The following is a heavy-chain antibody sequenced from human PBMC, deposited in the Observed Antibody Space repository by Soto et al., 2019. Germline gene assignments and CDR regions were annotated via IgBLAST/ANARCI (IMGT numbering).Heavy chain of an antibody. CDR2: IKGDGSDK. J-gene: IGHJ4*02. D-gene: IGHD2-2*01. Sequence: EVQLVESGGGLVQPGGSLRLSCAASGFTFSGYWMSWVRQAPGKGLEWVANIKGDGSDKYYVDYVKGRFTISRDNAKNSLFLQMDSLRAEDTAVYYCAREGRGYCASTSCPAIWGQGTLVTVSS. CDR1: GFTFSGYW. V-gene: IGHV3-7*01. CDR3: AREGRGYCASTSCPAI.